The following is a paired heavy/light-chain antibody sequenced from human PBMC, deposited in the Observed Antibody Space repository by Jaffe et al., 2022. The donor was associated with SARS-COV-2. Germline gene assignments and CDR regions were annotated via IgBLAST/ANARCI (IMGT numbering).Light chain of an antibody. CDR2: NVS. Sequence: QSALTQPASVSGSPGQSITISCTGTSSDVGGYNYVSWYQQNPGKAPKLIIYNVSNRPSGVSNRFSASKSGNTASLTISGLRAEDEADYYCSSYTSSNTLLFGGGTKLTVL. CDR3: SSYTSSNTLL. J-gene: IGLJ2*01. CDR1: SSDVGGYNY. V-gene: IGLV2-14*01.
Heavy chain of an antibody. V-gene: IGHV3-23*04. CDR3: GRDFIALSSVDH. J-gene: IGHJ5*02. CDR2: INSGGAT. Sequence: VQLVESGGGLVQSGGSLRLSCAASGFTLSKYDMSWVRQAPGKGPEWVSGINSGGATFYADSVKGRFTISRDDSKNTLYLEMNSLSAGDTATYYCGRDFIALSSVDHWGQGTLVTVSS. D-gene: IGHD3-16*02. CDR1: GFTLSKYD.